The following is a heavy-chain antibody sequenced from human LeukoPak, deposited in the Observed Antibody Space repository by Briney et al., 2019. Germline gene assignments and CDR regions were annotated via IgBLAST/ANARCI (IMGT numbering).Heavy chain of an antibody. CDR2: IIPIFGTA. V-gene: IGHV1-69*05. CDR1: GGTFSSYA. D-gene: IGHD3-22*01. CDR3: ARGKLGYYDAFDI. Sequence: GASVKVSCKASGGTFSSYAISWVRQAPGQGLEWMGRIIPIFGTANYAQKFQGRVTITTDESTSTAHMELSSLRSEDTAVYYCARGKLGYYDAFDIWGQGTMVTVSS. J-gene: IGHJ3*02.